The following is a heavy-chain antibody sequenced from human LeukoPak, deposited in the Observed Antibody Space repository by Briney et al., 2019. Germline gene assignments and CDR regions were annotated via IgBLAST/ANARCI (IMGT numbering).Heavy chain of an antibody. CDR3: ARLKEGIDY. D-gene: IGHD3-10*01. V-gene: IGHV4-39*01. CDR1: GGSISGSSYF. CDR2: IYYSGNT. Sequence: PSETLSLTCAVSGGSISGSSYFWGRIRQPPGKGLEWIGSIYYSGNTYYNPSLKSRVTISVDTSKNQFSLKLSSVTAADTAVYYCARLKEGIDYWSQGTLVTVSS. J-gene: IGHJ4*02.